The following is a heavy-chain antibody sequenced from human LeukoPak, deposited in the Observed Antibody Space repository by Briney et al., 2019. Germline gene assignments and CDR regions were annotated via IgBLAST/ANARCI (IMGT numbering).Heavy chain of an antibody. D-gene: IGHD1-1*01. J-gene: IGHJ4*02. CDR1: GYTFTSYA. Sequence: GASVKVSCKASGYTFTSYAMNWVRQAPGQGLEWMGWINTNIGNPTYAQGFTGRFVFSLDTSVSTAYLQISSLKAEDTAVYYCARGGKTGTTGEDFDYWGQGTLVTVSS. CDR2: INTNIGNP. CDR3: ARGGKTGTTGEDFDY. V-gene: IGHV7-4-1*02.